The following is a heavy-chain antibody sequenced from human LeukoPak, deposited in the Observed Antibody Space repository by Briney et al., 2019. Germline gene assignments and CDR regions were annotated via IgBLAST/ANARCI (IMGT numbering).Heavy chain of an antibody. CDR1: GYTFTGYY. CDR3: ARASTPRVTAFFDY. J-gene: IGHJ4*02. CDR2: INPNSGGT. V-gene: IGHV1-2*02. D-gene: IGHD2-15*01. Sequence: GASVKVSCKASGYTFTGYYMHWVRQAPGQGLEWMGWINPNSGGTNYAQKFQGRVTMTRDTSISTAYMELSRLRSDDTAVYYCARASTPRVTAFFDYWGQGTLVTVSS.